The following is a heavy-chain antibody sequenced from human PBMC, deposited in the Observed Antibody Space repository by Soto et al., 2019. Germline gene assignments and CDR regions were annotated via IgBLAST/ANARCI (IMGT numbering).Heavy chain of an antibody. CDR1: GFSLNDYG. D-gene: IGHD3-22*01. J-gene: IGHJ4*02. CDR2: ISYDGRNK. CDR3: AKSNRGAYDTPDF. Sequence: QVQLVESGGGVVQAGRSLRLSCAASGFSLNDYGMHWVRQPTGKGLEWVAVISYDGRNKYYTDSVRGRFTISRDISKGTLYLQMNSLRPDDTAVYYCAKSNRGAYDTPDFWGQGTLVTVSP. V-gene: IGHV3-30*18.